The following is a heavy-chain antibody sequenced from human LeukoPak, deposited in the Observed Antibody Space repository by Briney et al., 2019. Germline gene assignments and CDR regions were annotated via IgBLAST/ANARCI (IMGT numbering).Heavy chain of an antibody. D-gene: IGHD3-9*01. CDR1: GYTFTNFG. J-gene: IGHJ4*02. CDR2: ISGYNGNT. CDR3: ARGGRYFDWFDTDDY. Sequence: ASVKVSCKASGYTFTNFGISWVRQDPGQGLEWMGWISGYNGNTNYAQKLQGRVTMTTDTSTSTAYMELRSLRSDDTAVYYCARGGRYFDWFDTDDYWGQGTLVTVSS. V-gene: IGHV1-18*01.